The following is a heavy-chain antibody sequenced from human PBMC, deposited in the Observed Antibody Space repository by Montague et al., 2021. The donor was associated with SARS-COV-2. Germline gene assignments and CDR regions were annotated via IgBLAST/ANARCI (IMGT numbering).Heavy chain of an antibody. CDR1: TFTFNDYS. Sequence: SLRLSCAASTFTFNDYSMYWVRQAPGKGLEWVSLISSDSSAVNYANSVKGRFTISRDNSGNTLYLQMNSLRAEDTAVYYCARAKDYMTLSGHHFDCWGQGTLVTVSS. J-gene: IGHJ4*02. D-gene: IGHD3-10*01. CDR2: ISSDSSAV. V-gene: IGHV3-30-3*01. CDR3: ARAKDYMTLSGHHFDC.